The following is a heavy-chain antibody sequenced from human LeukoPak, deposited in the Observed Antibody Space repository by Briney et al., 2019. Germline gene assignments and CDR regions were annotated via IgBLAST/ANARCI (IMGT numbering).Heavy chain of an antibody. Sequence: PGGSLRLSCAASGFTFSSYDMTWVRQVPGKGLQWVSSISSTSSYMYYADSVKGRFTISRDNAKNSLYLQMHSLRAEDAAVYYCARDPAHNYGDYGYFDSWGQGTLVTVSS. CDR3: ARDPAHNYGDYGYFDS. CDR2: ISSTSSYM. CDR1: GFTFSSYD. V-gene: IGHV3-21*01. J-gene: IGHJ4*02. D-gene: IGHD4-17*01.